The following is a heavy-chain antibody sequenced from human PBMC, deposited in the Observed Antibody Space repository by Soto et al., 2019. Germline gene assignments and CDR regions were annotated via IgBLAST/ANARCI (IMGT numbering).Heavy chain of an antibody. D-gene: IGHD6-6*01. CDR2: IWYDGSNK. Sequence: PGGSLRLSCAASGFTFSSYGMHWVRQAPGKGLEWVAVIWYDGSNKYYADSVKGRFTISRDNSKNTLYLQMNSLRAEDTAVYYCARSYSSSSNYFDYWGQGTLVTVSS. J-gene: IGHJ4*02. CDR3: ARSYSSSSNYFDY. V-gene: IGHV3-33*01. CDR1: GFTFSSYG.